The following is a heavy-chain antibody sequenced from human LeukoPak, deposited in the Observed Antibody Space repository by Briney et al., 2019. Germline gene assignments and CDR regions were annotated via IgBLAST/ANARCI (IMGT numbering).Heavy chain of an antibody. V-gene: IGHV4-39*01. J-gene: IGHJ4*02. D-gene: IGHD3-9*01. CDR3: QKTAYDILTGYYYIDY. Sequence: SETLSLTCSVADDSIIISSYYLGWIRQPPVNELDRIGSIYYSGSTYYNPSLKSRVTISVDTSKNQFSLKLSSVTAADTVFFFKQKTAYDILTGYYYIDYWGQGTLVTVSS. CDR1: DDSIIISSYY. CDR2: IYYSGST.